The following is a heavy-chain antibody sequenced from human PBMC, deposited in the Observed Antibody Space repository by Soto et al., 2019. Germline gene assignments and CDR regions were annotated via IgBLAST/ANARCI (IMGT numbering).Heavy chain of an antibody. Sequence: ASVKVSCKASGYTFTSYAMNWVRQAPGQRLEWMGWINAGNGNTKYAQKLQGRVTMTTDTSTSTAYMELRSLRSDDTTVYYCARDAAVGLFDYWGQGTLVTVS. V-gene: IGHV1-3*01. CDR2: INAGNGNT. CDR3: ARDAAVGLFDY. D-gene: IGHD1-26*01. CDR1: GYTFTSYA. J-gene: IGHJ4*02.